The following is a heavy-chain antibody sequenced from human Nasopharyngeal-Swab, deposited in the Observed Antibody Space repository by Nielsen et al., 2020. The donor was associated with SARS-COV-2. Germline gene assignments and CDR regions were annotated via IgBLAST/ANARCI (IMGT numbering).Heavy chain of an antibody. J-gene: IGHJ6*02. CDR2: IIAYNGNT. V-gene: IGHV1-18*01. D-gene: IGHD2-2*01. Sequence: ASSKVSCNASGYTFTSYGIIWVLQAPGQGLEWMGWIIAYNGNTNYAQKLQGRVTMTTDTSTSTAYIELRSLRSDDTAVYYCASPGGIYCSSTSCYSDYYYYGMDVWGQGTTVTVSS. CDR1: GYTFTSYG. CDR3: ASPGGIYCSSTSCYSDYYYYGMDV.